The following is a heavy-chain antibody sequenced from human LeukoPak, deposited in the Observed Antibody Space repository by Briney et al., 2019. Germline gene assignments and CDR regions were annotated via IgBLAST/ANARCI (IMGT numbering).Heavy chain of an antibody. CDR3: ASTSWPWGYFDY. D-gene: IGHD2-2*01. CDR1: GYTFTGYF. J-gene: IGHJ4*02. V-gene: IGHV1-2*02. CDR2: INPNSGGT. Sequence: ASVNVSCKASGYTFTGYFMHWVRQAPGQGLEWMGWINPNSGGTNYAQKFQGRVTMTRDTSISTAYMELSRLRSDDTAVYYCASTSWPWGYFDYWGQGTLVTISS.